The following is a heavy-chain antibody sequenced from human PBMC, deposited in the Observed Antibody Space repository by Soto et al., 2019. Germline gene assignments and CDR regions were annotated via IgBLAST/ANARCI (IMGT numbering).Heavy chain of an antibody. CDR3: VSDPVGALCY. CDR2: IVVGSGHT. D-gene: IGHD1-26*01. Sequence: QMQLVQSGPEVKKPGTSVKVSCKASGFTLTNSAVQWVRQARGQRLEWIGWIVVGSGHTNYAQKFQERVTITRDMTTSTADMELSSLRSEDTAVYYCVSDPVGALCYLGQGSLVTVSS. CDR1: GFTLTNSA. J-gene: IGHJ4*02. V-gene: IGHV1-58*01.